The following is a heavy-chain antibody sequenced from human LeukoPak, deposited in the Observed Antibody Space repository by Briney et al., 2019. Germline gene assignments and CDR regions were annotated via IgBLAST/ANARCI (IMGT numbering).Heavy chain of an antibody. J-gene: IGHJ6*03. CDR1: GYTFTDYY. V-gene: IGHV1-69*13. CDR3: ASGAPRDLYYYYMDV. Sequence: SVKVSCKASGYTFTDYYMHWVRQAPGQGLEWMGGIIPIFGTANYAQKFQGRVTITADESTSTAYMELSSLRSEDTAVYYCASGAPRDLYYYYMDVWGKGTTVTVSS. CDR2: IIPIFGTA.